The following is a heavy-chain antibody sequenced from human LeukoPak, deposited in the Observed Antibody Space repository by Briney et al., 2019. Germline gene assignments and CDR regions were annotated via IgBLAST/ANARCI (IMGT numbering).Heavy chain of an antibody. J-gene: IGHJ4*02. Sequence: ASVKVSCKASGYTFTGYYMHWVRQAPGQGLEWMGWINPNSGDTNYGQKFQGRVTMTRDTSISTAYMELSRLRSDDTAVYYCARDLILGSSTSHIFDYWGQGTLATVSS. CDR2: INPNSGDT. CDR1: GYTFTGYY. CDR3: ARDLILGSSTSHIFDY. D-gene: IGHD2-2*01. V-gene: IGHV1-2*02.